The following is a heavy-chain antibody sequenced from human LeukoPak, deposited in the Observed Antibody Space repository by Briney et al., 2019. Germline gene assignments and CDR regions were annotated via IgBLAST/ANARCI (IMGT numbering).Heavy chain of an antibody. CDR3: AIRNWNWHYFDN. CDR2: IYYTGST. J-gene: IGHJ4*02. CDR1: GASINNYY. Sequence: PSETLSLTCTVSGASINNYYWSWIRQSPGKRLEWIGYIYYTGSTNYNRSLKSRVTMSLDTSKNQVSLKLKSVTAADTAVYYCAIRNWNWHYFDNWGQGTLVTVSS. V-gene: IGHV4-59*01. D-gene: IGHD1-7*01.